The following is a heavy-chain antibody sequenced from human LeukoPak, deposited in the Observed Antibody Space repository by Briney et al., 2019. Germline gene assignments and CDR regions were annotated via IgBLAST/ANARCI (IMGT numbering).Heavy chain of an antibody. CDR1: GGSIGGYY. CDR2: IYYSGNT. V-gene: IGHV4-59*08. D-gene: IGHD2-15*01. Sequence: PSETLSLTCTVSGGSIGGYYWSWIRQPPGKGLEWIDYIYYSGNTNYNPSLRGRVTMSLDTSKRQFSLNLTSVTAADTAVYYCARQAGFGTPAYFDFWGQGVLVTVSS. CDR3: ARQAGFGTPAYFDF. J-gene: IGHJ4*02.